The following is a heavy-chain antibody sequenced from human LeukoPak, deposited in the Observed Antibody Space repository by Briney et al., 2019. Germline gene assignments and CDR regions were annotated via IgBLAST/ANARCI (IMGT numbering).Heavy chain of an antibody. CDR2: INQDGSVK. CDR3: AKLLGDVTTFDY. CDR1: GFTFSSYW. D-gene: IGHD3-16*01. J-gene: IGHJ4*02. V-gene: IGHV3-7*01. Sequence: GGSLRLSCAASGFTFSSYWMTWVRQAPGKGLEWVASINQDGSVKHYMDSVKGRFTISRDNSNNSLFLQMNSLRAEDTAVYYCAKLLGDVTTFDYWGQGTLVTVSS.